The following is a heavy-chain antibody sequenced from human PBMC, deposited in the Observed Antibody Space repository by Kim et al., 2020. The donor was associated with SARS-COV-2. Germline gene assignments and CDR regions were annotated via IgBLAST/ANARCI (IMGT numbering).Heavy chain of an antibody. CDR2: IIPIFGTA. CDR3: ARDPVVVPAQFSGSPTSYYYYYGMDV. CDR1: GGTFSSYA. V-gene: IGHV1-69*13. Sequence: SVKVSCKASGGTFSSYAISWVRQAPGQGLEWMGGIIPIFGTANYAQKFQGRVTITADESTSTAYMELSSLRSEDTAVYYCARDPVVVPAQFSGSPTSYYYYYGMDVWGQGTTVTVSS. J-gene: IGHJ6*02. D-gene: IGHD2-2*01.